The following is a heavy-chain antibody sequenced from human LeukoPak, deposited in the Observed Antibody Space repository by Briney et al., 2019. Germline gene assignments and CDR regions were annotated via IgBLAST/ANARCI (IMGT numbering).Heavy chain of an antibody. D-gene: IGHD3-9*01. Sequence: ASVKVSCKASGYTFNTYGISWVRQAPGQGLEWMGWVNAYNGNTNYAQNLQGRVTMTTDTSTTIAYMELRSLRSDDTAVYYCARVPNAITSYYHIDYWGQGTLVTVSS. V-gene: IGHV1-18*04. J-gene: IGHJ4*02. CDR1: GYTFNTYG. CDR2: VNAYNGNT. CDR3: ARVPNAITSYYHIDY.